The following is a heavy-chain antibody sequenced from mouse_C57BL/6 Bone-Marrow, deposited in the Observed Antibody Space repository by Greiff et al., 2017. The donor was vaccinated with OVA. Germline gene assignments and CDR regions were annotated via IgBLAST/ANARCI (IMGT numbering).Heavy chain of an antibody. J-gene: IGHJ3*01. V-gene: IGHV1-54*01. CDR3: ARRYGSSYGGFAY. Sequence: VQLQQSGAELVRPGTSVKVSCKASGYAFTNYLIEWVKQRPGQGLEWIGVINPGSGGTNYNEKFKGKATLTADKSSSTAYMQLSSLTSEDSAVYFCARRYGSSYGGFAYWGQGTLVTVSA. CDR2: INPGSGGT. D-gene: IGHD1-1*01. CDR1: GYAFTNYL.